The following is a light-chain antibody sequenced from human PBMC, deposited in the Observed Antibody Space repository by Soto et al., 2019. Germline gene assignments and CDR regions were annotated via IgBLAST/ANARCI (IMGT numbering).Light chain of an antibody. J-gene: IGLJ2*01. CDR2: EHN. CDR3: QSYDSTTVI. V-gene: IGLV6-57*04. Sequence: NFMLTQPHSVSESPGKTVTISCTRSSGGIASNYVQWYQQRPGSAPTTVIYEHNQRPSGVPDRFSGSTDGSSNSASLTISGLQTEDEAYYYCQSYDSTTVIFGGGTKVTVL. CDR1: SGGIASNY.